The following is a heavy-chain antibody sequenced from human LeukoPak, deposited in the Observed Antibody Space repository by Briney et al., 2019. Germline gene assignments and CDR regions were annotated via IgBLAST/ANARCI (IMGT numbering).Heavy chain of an antibody. J-gene: IGHJ4*02. CDR2: ISSSSSTI. V-gene: IGHV3-48*01. CDR1: GFTFSSYS. CDR3: ARSVEYSSSSFDY. Sequence: QAGGSLRLSCAASGFTFSSYSMNWVRQAPGKGLEWVSYISSSSSTIYYADSVKGRFTISRDNAKNSLYLQMNSLRAEDTAVYYCARSVEYSSSSFDYWGQGTLVTVSS. D-gene: IGHD6-6*01.